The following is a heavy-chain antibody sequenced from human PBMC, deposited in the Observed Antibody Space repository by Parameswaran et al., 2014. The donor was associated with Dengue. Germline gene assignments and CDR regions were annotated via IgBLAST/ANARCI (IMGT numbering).Heavy chain of an antibody. CDR2: IYYSGST. Sequence: WIRQPPGKGLEWIGSIYYSGSTYYNPSLKSRVTISVDTSKNQFSLKLSSVTAADTAVYYCARHSTYYDFWSGYSYFDYWGQGTLVTVSS. CDR3: ARHSTYYDFWSGYSYFDY. J-gene: IGHJ4*02. D-gene: IGHD3-3*01. V-gene: IGHV4-39*01.